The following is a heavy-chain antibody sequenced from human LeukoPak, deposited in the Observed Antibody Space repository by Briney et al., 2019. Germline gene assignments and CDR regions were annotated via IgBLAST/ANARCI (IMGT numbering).Heavy chain of an antibody. CDR1: GFAFSSYG. D-gene: IGHD3-22*01. Sequence: GGSLRLSCAASGFAFSSYGMHWVRQAPGKGLEWVSAISGSGGSTYYADSVKGRFTISRDNSKNTLYLQMNSLRAEDTAVYYCASQSDPTYYYDSSGYYQTPLFDYWGQGTLVTVSS. CDR2: ISGSGGST. V-gene: IGHV3-23*01. CDR3: ASQSDPTYYYDSSGYYQTPLFDY. J-gene: IGHJ4*02.